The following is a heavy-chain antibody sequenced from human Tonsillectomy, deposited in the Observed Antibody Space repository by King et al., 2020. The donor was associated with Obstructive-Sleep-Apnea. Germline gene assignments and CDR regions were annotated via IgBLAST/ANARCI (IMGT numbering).Heavy chain of an antibody. CDR2: ISGGGVAI. CDR3: AGVAGSSGLDY. Sequence: CTCPGITFSDFYMNWIRQAPGKGLECDSYISGGGVAIFYAESVKGRFTISRDNAKNSLYLQLNSLRAEDTAVYFCAGVAGSSGLDYWGQGTLVTVSA. V-gene: IGHV3-11*01. D-gene: IGHD6-19*01. CDR1: GITFSDFY. J-gene: IGHJ4*02.